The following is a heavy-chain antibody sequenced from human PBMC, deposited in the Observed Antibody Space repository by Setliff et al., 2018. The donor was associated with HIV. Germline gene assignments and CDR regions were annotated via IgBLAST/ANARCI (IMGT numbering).Heavy chain of an antibody. CDR2: INFGST. D-gene: IGHD6-19*01. J-gene: IGHJ4*02. CDR3: ARSISSGWYYGYFDY. Sequence: LSLTCNVSGGSISSRYRTWIRQPPGKGLEWIGYINFGSTTYNPSLKSRVTISLDTSKNQFSLKLSSVTAADTAVYYCARSISSGWYYGYFDYWGQGTLVTVSS. V-gene: IGHV4-59*11. CDR1: GGSISSRY.